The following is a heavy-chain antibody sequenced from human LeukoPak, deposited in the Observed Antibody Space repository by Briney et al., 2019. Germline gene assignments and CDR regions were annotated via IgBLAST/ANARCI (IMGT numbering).Heavy chain of an antibody. CDR3: ARRGWYYDSSGYYYGY. CDR1: GYSFKTYW. V-gene: IGHV5-51*01. CDR2: IYPGDSDT. J-gene: IGHJ4*02. D-gene: IGHD3-22*01. Sequence: GDYLKISCKGSGYSFKTYWIGWVRQMPGKGLEWMGIIYPGDSDTRYSPSFQGQVTISADKSISTAYLQWSSLKASDTAMYYCARRGWYYDSSGYYYGYWGQGTLVTVAS.